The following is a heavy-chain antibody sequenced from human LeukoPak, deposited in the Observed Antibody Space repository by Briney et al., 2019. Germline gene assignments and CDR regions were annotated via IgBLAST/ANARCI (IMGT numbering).Heavy chain of an antibody. Sequence: PGGSLRLSCAASGFTFSTYGMHWVRQAPGKGLEYVSTISSDGGDTYYANSVKGRFTISRDNSKNKLYLQMGSLRADDMAVYYCTREVHSGSSDYWGQGTLVTVSS. CDR3: TREVHSGSSDY. CDR1: GFTFSTYG. CDR2: ISSDGGDT. J-gene: IGHJ4*02. V-gene: IGHV3-64*01. D-gene: IGHD1-26*01.